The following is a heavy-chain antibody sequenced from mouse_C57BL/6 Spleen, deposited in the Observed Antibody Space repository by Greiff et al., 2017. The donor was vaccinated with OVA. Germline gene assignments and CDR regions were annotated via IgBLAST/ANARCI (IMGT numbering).Heavy chain of an antibody. Sequence: EVKLVESGPGLVKPSQSLSLTCSVTGYSITSGYYWNWIRQFPGNKLEWMGYISYDGSNNYNPSLKNRISITRDTSKNQFFLKLNSVTTEDTATYYCASKNDGYYDYWGQGTTLTVSS. D-gene: IGHD2-3*01. CDR2: ISYDGSN. CDR1: GYSITSGYY. J-gene: IGHJ2*01. V-gene: IGHV3-6*01. CDR3: ASKNDGYYDY.